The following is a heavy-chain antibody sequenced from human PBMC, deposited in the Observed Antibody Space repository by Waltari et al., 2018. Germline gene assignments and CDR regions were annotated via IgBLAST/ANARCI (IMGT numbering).Heavy chain of an antibody. Sequence: ESGGGLVQPGRSLRLSCAASGFTFSSYGMHWVRRAPGKGLEWVAVIWYYGSNKYYADSVKGRFTISRDNSKNTRYLQMNSLRAEDTAMYYCAKDLVVAAAASDYWGQGTLVTVSS. J-gene: IGHJ4*02. CDR1: GFTFSSYG. V-gene: IGHV3-30*18. CDR3: AKDLVVAAAASDY. D-gene: IGHD6-13*01. CDR2: IWYYGSNK.